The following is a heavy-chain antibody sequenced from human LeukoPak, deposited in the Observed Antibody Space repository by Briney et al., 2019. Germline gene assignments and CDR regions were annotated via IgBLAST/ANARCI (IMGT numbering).Heavy chain of an antibody. CDR3: AKDQEYSSSWYGVYYFDY. CDR2: ISGSGGST. D-gene: IGHD6-13*01. CDR1: GFTFSSYA. Sequence: GGSLRLSCAASGFTFSSYAMSWVRQAPGKGLEWVSAISGSGGSTYYADSVKGRFTISRDNSKNTLYPQMNSLRAEDTAVYYCAKDQEYSSSWYGVYYFDYWGQGTLVTVSS. J-gene: IGHJ4*02. V-gene: IGHV3-23*01.